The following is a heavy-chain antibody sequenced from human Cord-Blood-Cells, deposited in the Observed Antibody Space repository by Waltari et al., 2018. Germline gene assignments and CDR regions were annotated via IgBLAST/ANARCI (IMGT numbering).Heavy chain of an antibody. V-gene: IGHV4-39*01. CDR2: IYYSGST. J-gene: IGHJ4*02. CDR1: AGSISSSSYY. CDR3: ARPGSSTGIDY. Sequence: QLQLQESGPGLVKPSETLSLTCTVSAGSISSSSYYWGWIRQPPGKGLEWIGSIYYSGSTYYNPSLKSRVTISVDTSKNQFSLKLSSVTAADTAVYYCARPGSSTGIDYWGQGTLVTVSS. D-gene: IGHD3-9*01.